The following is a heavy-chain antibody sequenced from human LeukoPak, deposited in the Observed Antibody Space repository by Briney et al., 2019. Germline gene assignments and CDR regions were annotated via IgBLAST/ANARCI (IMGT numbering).Heavy chain of an antibody. V-gene: IGHV5-51*01. Sequence: GESLKISCKGSGYSFATHWIAWVRQMPGKGLERMGIIYPGDSDTRYNPSFQGQVTISADKSISTAYLQWSSLKASDTAMYYCARHTGVGSSAGYWGQGTLVIVSS. D-gene: IGHD6-6*01. CDR2: IYPGDSDT. CDR1: GYSFATHW. CDR3: ARHTGVGSSAGY. J-gene: IGHJ4*02.